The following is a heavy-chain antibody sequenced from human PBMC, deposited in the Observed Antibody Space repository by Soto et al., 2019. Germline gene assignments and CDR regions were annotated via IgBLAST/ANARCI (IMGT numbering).Heavy chain of an antibody. V-gene: IGHV1-58*01. D-gene: IGHD3-16*02. CDR2: IGVGSGNR. CDR3: ARVRRIMITFGGVIGHFDY. CDR1: GFTFTSSA. J-gene: IGHJ4*02. Sequence: GASVKVSCKASGFTFTSSAVQWVRQARGQRLEWIGWIGVGSGNRHYAQKFQGRVTMTRDRYRSTAYMELSRLRSDDTAVYYWARVRRIMITFGGVIGHFDYWGQGTLVTVSS.